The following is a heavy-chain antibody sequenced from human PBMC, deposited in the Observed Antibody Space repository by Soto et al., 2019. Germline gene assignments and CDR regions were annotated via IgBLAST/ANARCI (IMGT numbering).Heavy chain of an antibody. Sequence: QVQLVESGGGVVQPGRSLRLSCAASGFTFSNYGRHWVRQAPGKGLEWVAIIWHDGNKKYYADSVRGRFIISRDNSKNRLYLQMNSLRAEDTAVYFCASDLVGASDSYGLDVWGQGTPVTVSS. D-gene: IGHD1-26*01. CDR3: ASDLVGASDSYGLDV. V-gene: IGHV3-33*01. J-gene: IGHJ6*02. CDR1: GFTFSNYG. CDR2: IWHDGNKK.